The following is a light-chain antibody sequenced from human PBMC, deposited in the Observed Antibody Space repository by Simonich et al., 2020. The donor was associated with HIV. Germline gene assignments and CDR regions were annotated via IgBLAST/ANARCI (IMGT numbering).Light chain of an antibody. V-gene: IGLV2-11*01. CDR3: CSYAGSYTWV. J-gene: IGLJ3*02. Sequence: QSALTQPASVSGSPGQSITISCTGTSSDVGGYNYVSWYQQHPGKAPKLMIYDVSKRPSGVPDRFSCSKSGNTASLTISGLQAEDEAAYYCCSYAGSYTWVFGGGTKLTVL. CDR1: SSDVGGYNY. CDR2: DVS.